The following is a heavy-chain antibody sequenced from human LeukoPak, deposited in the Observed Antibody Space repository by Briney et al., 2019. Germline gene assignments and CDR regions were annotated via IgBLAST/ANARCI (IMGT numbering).Heavy chain of an antibody. D-gene: IGHD5-24*01. V-gene: IGHV1-69*05. Sequence: SVKVSCKASGGTFSGYAISWVRQAPGQGLEWMGGIIPIFGTANYAQKFQGRVTITTDESTSTAYMELSSLRSEDTAVYYCASGRDGYLDAFDIWGQGTMVTVSS. CDR1: GGTFSGYA. J-gene: IGHJ3*02. CDR3: ASGRDGYLDAFDI. CDR2: IIPIFGTA.